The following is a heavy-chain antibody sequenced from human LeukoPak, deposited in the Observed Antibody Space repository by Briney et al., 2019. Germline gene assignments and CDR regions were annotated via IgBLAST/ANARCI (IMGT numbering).Heavy chain of an antibody. J-gene: IGHJ6*03. CDR3: ARRIVVVPAAIHYYYMDV. V-gene: IGHV4-38-2*02. D-gene: IGHD2-2*02. CDR2: IYHSGIT. CDR1: AYSISSAYY. Sequence: PSETLSLTCTVSAYSISSAYYWGWIRQPPGEGLEWIGSIYHSGITYYNPSLKSRVTISIDTSKDQFSLKLSSVTAADTAVYYCARRIVVVPAAIHYYYMDVWGKGTTVTVSS.